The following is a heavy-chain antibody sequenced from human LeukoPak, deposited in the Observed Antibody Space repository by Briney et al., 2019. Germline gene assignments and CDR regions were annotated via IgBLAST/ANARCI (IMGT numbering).Heavy chain of an antibody. CDR1: GGSFSGYY. J-gene: IGHJ4*02. Sequence: PSETLSLTCAVYGGSFSGYYWSWIRQPPGKGLEWIGSIYYTGTTNYNTSLKSRVTISVDTSNNQFSLKMSSVTAADTAVYYCARGGGGSFYSFDYWGQGTLVTVSS. CDR2: IYYTGTT. D-gene: IGHD2-15*01. CDR3: ARGGGGSFYSFDY. V-gene: IGHV4-59*01.